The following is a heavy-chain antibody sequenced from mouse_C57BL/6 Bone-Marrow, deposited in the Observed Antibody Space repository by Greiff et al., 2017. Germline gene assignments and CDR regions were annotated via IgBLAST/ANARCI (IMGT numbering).Heavy chain of an antibody. D-gene: IGHD2-1*01. CDR3: ARVGVTTWFAMDY. CDR2: IHPNSGST. J-gene: IGHJ4*01. Sequence: VQLQQPGAELVKPGASVKLSCKASGYTFTSYWMHWVKQRPGQGLEWIGMIHPNSGSTNYNEKFKSKATLTVDKSSSTAYMQLSSLTSDDSAVYYCARVGVTTWFAMDYWGQGTSVTVSS. V-gene: IGHV1-64*01. CDR1: GYTFTSYW.